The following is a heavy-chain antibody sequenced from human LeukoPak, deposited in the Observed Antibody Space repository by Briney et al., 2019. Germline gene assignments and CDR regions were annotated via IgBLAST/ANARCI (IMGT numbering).Heavy chain of an antibody. D-gene: IGHD3-3*01. Sequence: GRSLRLSCAATGFTFRSYGMHWVRQAPGKGLEWVAVVSYDGNTKYYADSVKGRITTSRDNSKNTLYPQMNSLRAEDTAVYYCAKEFASGYQDYWGQGTLVTVSS. J-gene: IGHJ4*02. V-gene: IGHV3-30*18. CDR1: GFTFRSYG. CDR3: AKEFASGYQDY. CDR2: VSYDGNTK.